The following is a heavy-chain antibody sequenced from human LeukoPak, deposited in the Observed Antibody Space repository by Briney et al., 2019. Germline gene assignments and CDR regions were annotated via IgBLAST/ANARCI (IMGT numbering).Heavy chain of an antibody. J-gene: IGHJ4*02. CDR3: ARGYSYGPPGY. CDR1: GFTVSSNY. D-gene: IGHD5-18*01. V-gene: IGHV3-53*01. Sequence: GGSLRLSCAASGFTVSSNYMGWVRQAPGKGLEWVSVIYSGSSTHYADSVKGRFTISRDNSKNTLYLQMNSLRAEDTAVYYCARGYSYGPPGYWGQGTLVTVSS. CDR2: IYSGSST.